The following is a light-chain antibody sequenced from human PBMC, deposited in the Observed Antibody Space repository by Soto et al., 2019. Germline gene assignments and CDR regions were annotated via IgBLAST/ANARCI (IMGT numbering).Light chain of an antibody. CDR3: QQRSNCPRT. CDR1: QSVSSY. V-gene: IGKV3-11*01. J-gene: IGKJ1*01. CDR2: DAS. Sequence: EIVLTQSPATLSLSPGERATLSCRASQSVSSYLAWYQQKPGQAPRLLIYDASNRATGIPARFSGSGSGTDFTLTISSLEPEDFAVYYRQQRSNCPRTFGQGTKV.